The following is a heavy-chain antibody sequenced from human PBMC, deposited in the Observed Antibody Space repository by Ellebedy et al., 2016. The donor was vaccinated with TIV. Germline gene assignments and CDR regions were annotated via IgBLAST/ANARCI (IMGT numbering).Heavy chain of an antibody. V-gene: IGHV4-39*01. Sequence: MPGGSLRLSCTVSNGSISSSTTYWGWIRQSPGMGLEWIGSIYYSGTTFYNPSLKSRVTISVDTSKNQFSLNLSSVTAADTAMYYCARHTLAYYGDQYYFDYWGQGTLVTVSS. CDR3: ARHTLAYYGDQYYFDY. J-gene: IGHJ4*02. D-gene: IGHD4-17*01. CDR2: IYYSGTT. CDR1: NGSISSSTTY.